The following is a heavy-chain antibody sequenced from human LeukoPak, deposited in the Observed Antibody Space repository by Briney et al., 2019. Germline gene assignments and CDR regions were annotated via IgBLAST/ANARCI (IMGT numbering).Heavy chain of an antibody. J-gene: IGHJ4*02. CDR1: GFTFRSHW. CDR3: VVVTADY. CDR2: INSDGSST. V-gene: IGHV3-74*01. Sequence: GGSLRLSCVASGFTFRSHWIHWVRQAPGKGLVWVSRINSDGSSTSYADSVKGRFTISRDNAKNTLYLQMNNLRADDTAVYYCVVVTADYWGQGTLVTVSS. D-gene: IGHD2-21*02.